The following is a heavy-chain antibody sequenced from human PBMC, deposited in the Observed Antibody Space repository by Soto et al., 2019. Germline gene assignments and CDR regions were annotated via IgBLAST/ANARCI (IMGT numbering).Heavy chain of an antibody. D-gene: IGHD3-22*01. CDR2: IYYSGST. CDR3: ARMIVVVISAGWIDY. V-gene: IGHV4-30-4*01. CDR1: GGSISSGDYY. Sequence: QVQLQESGPGLVKPSQTLSLTCTVSGGSISSGDYYWSWIRQPPGKGLEWIGYIYYSGSTYYNPSLKSRVTISVDTSKNQFSLKLSSVTAADTAVYYCARMIVVVISAGWIDYWGQGTLVTVSS. J-gene: IGHJ4*02.